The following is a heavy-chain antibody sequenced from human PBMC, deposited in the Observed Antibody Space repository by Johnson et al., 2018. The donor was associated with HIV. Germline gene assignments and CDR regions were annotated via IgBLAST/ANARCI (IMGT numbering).Heavy chain of an antibody. V-gene: IGHV3-15*02. CDR1: GFTFINAW. CDR2: IKSKTDGGTT. CDR3: TTVGGILGTYAFDI. J-gene: IGHJ3*02. Sequence: VQLVESGGTLVKPGGSLSLSCAASGFTFINAWMTWVRQSPGKGLEWVGRIKSKTDGGTTDYAAPVKGRFTISRDDSKNTPYLQMTSLKTEDTALYYCTTVGGILGTYAFDIWGQGTMVTVSS. D-gene: IGHD2-8*02.